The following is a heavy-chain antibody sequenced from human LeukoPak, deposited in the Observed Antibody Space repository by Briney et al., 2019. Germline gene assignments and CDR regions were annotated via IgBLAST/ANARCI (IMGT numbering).Heavy chain of an antibody. D-gene: IGHD3-3*01. CDR3: ARARREWILSTSIDY. J-gene: IGHJ4*02. CDR2: ISYDGSNK. Sequence: GGSLRLSCAASGFTFSSYAMHWVRQAPGKGLEWVAVISYDGSNKYYADSVKGRFTISRDNSKNTLYLQMNSLRAEDTAVYYCARARREWILSTSIDYWGQGTLVTVSS. CDR1: GFTFSSYA. V-gene: IGHV3-30*01.